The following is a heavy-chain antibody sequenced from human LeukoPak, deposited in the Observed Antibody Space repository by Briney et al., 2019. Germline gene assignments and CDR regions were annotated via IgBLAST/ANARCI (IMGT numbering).Heavy chain of an antibody. J-gene: IGHJ6*03. CDR2: IYTSGST. D-gene: IGHD1-26*01. Sequence: SETLSLTCTASGGSISSYYWSWIRQPPGKGLEWIGYIYTSGSTNYNPSLKSRVTISVDTSKNQFSLKLSSVTAADTAVYYCARPLSDYYYYYMDVWGKGTTVTVSS. CDR3: ARPLSDYYYYYMDV. V-gene: IGHV4-4*09. CDR1: GGSISSYY.